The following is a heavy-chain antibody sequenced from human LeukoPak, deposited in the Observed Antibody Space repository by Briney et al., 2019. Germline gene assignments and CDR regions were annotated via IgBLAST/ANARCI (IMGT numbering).Heavy chain of an antibody. CDR2: IYHSGST. Sequence: SETLSLTCIVSGYSINSGYHWGWIRQPPGKGLEWIGSIYHSGSTYYNPSLKRRVTISVDTSKNQFSLKLSSVTAADTAVYYCARTGSFLEWLYSFDYWGQGTLVTVSS. D-gene: IGHD3-3*01. CDR3: ARTGSFLEWLYSFDY. CDR1: GYSINSGYH. J-gene: IGHJ4*02. V-gene: IGHV4-38-2*02.